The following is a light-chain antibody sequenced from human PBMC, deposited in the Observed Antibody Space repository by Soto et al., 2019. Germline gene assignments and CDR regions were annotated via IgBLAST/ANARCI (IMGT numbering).Light chain of an antibody. J-gene: IGKJ1*01. V-gene: IGKV3D-15*01. Sequence: VLTQSPGTQSLSPGERATLSCKASQSVSSNFLAWYKQKPGQAPRLLIYGASNRATGIPDRFSGSGSGTEFTLTISSLQSEDFAVYYCQQYNNWPWTFGQGNKVDIK. CDR1: QSVSSN. CDR2: GAS. CDR3: QQYNNWPWT.